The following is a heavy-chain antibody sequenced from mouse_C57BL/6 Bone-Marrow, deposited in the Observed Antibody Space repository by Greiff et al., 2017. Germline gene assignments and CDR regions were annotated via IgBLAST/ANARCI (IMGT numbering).Heavy chain of an antibody. D-gene: IGHD2-2*01. CDR1: GYTFTNYW. CDR2: IYPGGGYT. Sequence: QVQLQQSGAELVRPGTSVKMSCKASGYTFTNYWIGWAKQRPGHGLEWIGDIYPGGGYTNYNEKFKGKATLTADKSSSTAYMQFSSLTSEDSAIYYCAGRVYYGYDGGVVYFDYWGQGTTLTVSS. CDR3: AGRVYYGYDGGVVYFDY. J-gene: IGHJ2*01. V-gene: IGHV1-63*01.